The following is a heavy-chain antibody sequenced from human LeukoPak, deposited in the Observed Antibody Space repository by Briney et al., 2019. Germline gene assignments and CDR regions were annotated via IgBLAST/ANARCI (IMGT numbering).Heavy chain of an antibody. CDR1: GGSFSGYY. CDR3: ASTLRFMVNWFDP. CDR2: INHSGST. J-gene: IGHJ5*02. V-gene: IGHV4-34*01. Sequence: PSETLSLTCAVYGGSFSGYYWSWIRQPPGKGLEWIGEINHSGSTNYNPSLKSRVTISVDTSKNQFSLKLSSVTAADTAVYYCASTLRFMVNWFDPWGQGTLVTVSS. D-gene: IGHD3-3*01.